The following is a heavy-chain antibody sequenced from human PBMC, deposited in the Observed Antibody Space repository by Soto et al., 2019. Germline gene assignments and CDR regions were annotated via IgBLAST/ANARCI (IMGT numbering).Heavy chain of an antibody. CDR3: ARDPWAADY. V-gene: IGHV3-66*01. CDR1: GFNVSTMY. D-gene: IGHD3-16*01. J-gene: IGHJ4*02. CDR2: IYSGGST. Sequence: PGGSLSLSSAASGFNVSTMYMSWVRQAPGKGLEWVSVIYSGGSTFYADSVRGRFTISRDNSKNTVNLQMNSLRAEDTAVYYCARDPWAADYWGQGTLVTVSS.